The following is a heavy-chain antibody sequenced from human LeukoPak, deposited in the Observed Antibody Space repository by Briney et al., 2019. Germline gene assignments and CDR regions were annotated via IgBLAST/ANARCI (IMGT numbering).Heavy chain of an antibody. J-gene: IGHJ4*01. CDR1: GFSFSSYA. V-gene: IGHV3-23*01. CDR3: GSDPNGDYVGALGY. CDR2: VTSGGGGT. D-gene: IGHD2-8*01. Sequence: GGSLRLSCGASGFSFSSYAFAWVRQGPGKGLEWVAAVTSGGGGTHFADSVKGRFTISRDNTKNTMYLQMNSLRVDDTAMYFCGSDPNGDYVGALGYWGRGALVTVSS.